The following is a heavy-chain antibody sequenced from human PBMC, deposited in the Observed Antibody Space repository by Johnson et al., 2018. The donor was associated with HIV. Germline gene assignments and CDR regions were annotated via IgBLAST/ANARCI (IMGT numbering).Heavy chain of an antibody. J-gene: IGHJ3*02. D-gene: IGHD5-24*01. CDR3: AKADRVRYGAGAFDI. CDR1: GLTFSSYA. V-gene: IGHV3-30-3*01. Sequence: QVQLVESGGGVVQPGRSLRLSCAASGLTFSSYAMHWVRQAPGKGLEWVAVISYDGSNKYYADSVKGRFTISRDNSKNTLYLQMNSLRAEDTAVYYCAKADRVRYGAGAFDIWGQGTMVTVSS. CDR2: ISYDGSNK.